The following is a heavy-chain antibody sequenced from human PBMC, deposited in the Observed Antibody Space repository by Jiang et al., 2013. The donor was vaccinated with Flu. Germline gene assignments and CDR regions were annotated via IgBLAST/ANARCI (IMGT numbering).Heavy chain of an antibody. D-gene: IGHD3-3*01. V-gene: IGHV4-59*01. Sequence: TVSGGSISSYYWSWIRQPPGKGLEWIGYIYYSGSTNYNPSLKSRVTISVDTSKNQFSLKLGSVTAADTAVYYCARGLGTTYYDFWSGPSFRVTYFDYWGQGTLVTVSS. CDR2: IYYSGST. CDR3: ARGLGTTYYDFWSGPSFRVTYFDY. CDR1: GGSISSYY. J-gene: IGHJ4*02.